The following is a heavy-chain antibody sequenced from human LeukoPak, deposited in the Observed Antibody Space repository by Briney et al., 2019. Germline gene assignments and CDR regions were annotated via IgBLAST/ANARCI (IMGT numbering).Heavy chain of an antibody. CDR1: GGPFSIYY. CDR2: FYYVGIT. J-gene: IGHJ5*02. Sequence: SETLSLTCTVSGGPFSIYYWSWIPKPPGKGLVGLGYFYYVGITNYNPSLKSPVTIAVDTSKNQFSRKLCSVTAADTAVYYCARHRHKWNDGGWFDPRGQGTLVTVSS. CDR3: ARHRHKWNDGGWFDP. D-gene: IGHD1-20*01. V-gene: IGHV4-59*01.